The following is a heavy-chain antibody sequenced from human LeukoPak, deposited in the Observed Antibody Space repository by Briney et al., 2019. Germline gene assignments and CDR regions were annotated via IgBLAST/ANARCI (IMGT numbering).Heavy chain of an antibody. V-gene: IGHV4-59*01. Sequence: SETLSLTCTVSGGSISSYYWSWIRQPPGKGLEWIGYIYYSGSTNYNPSLKSRVTISVDTSKNQFSLKLSSVTAADTAVYYSASAEDGYNLDDAFDIWGQGTMVTVSS. CDR3: ASAEDGYNLDDAFDI. J-gene: IGHJ3*02. D-gene: IGHD5-24*01. CDR1: GGSISSYY. CDR2: IYYSGST.